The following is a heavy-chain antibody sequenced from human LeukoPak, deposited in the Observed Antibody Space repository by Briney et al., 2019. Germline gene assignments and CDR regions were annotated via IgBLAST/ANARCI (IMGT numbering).Heavy chain of an antibody. CDR1: GFTFSSYG. Sequence: GGSLRLSCAASGFTFSSYGVHWVRQAPGKGLEWVAFIRYDGSNKYYADSVKGRFTISRDNSKNTLYLQMNSLRAEDTAVYYCAKVPSVWELWGFDYWGQGTLVTVSS. D-gene: IGHD1-26*01. CDR2: IRYDGSNK. CDR3: AKVPSVWELWGFDY. J-gene: IGHJ4*02. V-gene: IGHV3-30*02.